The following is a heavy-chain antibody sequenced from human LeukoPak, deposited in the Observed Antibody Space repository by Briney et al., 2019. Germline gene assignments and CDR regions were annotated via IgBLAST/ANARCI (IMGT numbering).Heavy chain of an antibody. CDR2: INWNGGST. V-gene: IGHV3-20*04. D-gene: IGHD6-19*01. CDR3: AKERDRSSGWPYFDY. Sequence: GGSLRLSCAASGFTFDDYGMSWVRQAPGKGLEWVSGINWNGGSTGYADSVKGRFTISRDNSKNTLYLQMNSLRAEDTAVYYCAKERDRSSGWPYFDYWGQGTLDTVSS. J-gene: IGHJ4*02. CDR1: GFTFDDYG.